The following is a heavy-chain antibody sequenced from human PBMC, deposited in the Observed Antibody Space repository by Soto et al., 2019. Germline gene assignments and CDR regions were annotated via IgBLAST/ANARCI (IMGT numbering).Heavy chain of an antibody. D-gene: IGHD3-22*01. V-gene: IGHV4-59*01. CDR3: ASFYDSSGHNWFDP. CDR2: IYYSRST. CDR1: GGSISSYY. Sequence: LSLTCTVSGGSISSYYWSWIRQPPGKGLEWIGYIYYSRSTNYNPSLKSRVTISVDTSKNQFSLKLSSVTAADTAVYYCASFYDSSGHNWFDPWGQGTLVTVSS. J-gene: IGHJ5*02.